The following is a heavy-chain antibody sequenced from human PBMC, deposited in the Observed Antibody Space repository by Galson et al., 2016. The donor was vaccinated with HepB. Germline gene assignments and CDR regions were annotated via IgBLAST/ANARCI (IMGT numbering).Heavy chain of an antibody. CDR3: ARCGGDNWPFDY. Sequence: SVKVSCKASGYSFTSYYLHWVRQAPGQGPEWMGLINPSGGSTNYAQKFQGRVTLTRDTSTSTVYMELSSLRSEDTAVYYCARCGGDNWPFDYWGQGTLVTGSS. J-gene: IGHJ4*02. D-gene: IGHD2-21*02. CDR2: INPSGGST. V-gene: IGHV1-46*01. CDR1: GYSFTSYY.